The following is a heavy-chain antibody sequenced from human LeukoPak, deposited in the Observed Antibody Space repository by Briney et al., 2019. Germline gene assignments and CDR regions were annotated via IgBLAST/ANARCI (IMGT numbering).Heavy chain of an antibody. CDR3: ARAGCSGGSCYFGNWFDP. V-gene: IGHV4-31*03. D-gene: IGHD2-15*01. CDR2: IYYSGST. J-gene: IGHJ5*02. Sequence: KPSETLSLTCTVSGGSISSGGYYWSWIRQHPGKGLEWIGYIYYSGSTYYNPSLKSRVTISVDTSKNQFSLKLSSVTAADTAVYYCARAGCSGGSCYFGNWFDPWGQGTLVTVSS. CDR1: GGSISSGGYY.